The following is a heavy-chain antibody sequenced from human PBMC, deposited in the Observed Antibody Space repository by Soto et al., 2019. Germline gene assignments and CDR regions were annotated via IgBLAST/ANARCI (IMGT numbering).Heavy chain of an antibody. Sequence: QLQLQESGPGLVKPSETLSLTCTVSGGSISSSSYYWGWIRQPPGKGLEGIGSIYYSGSTYYNPSLKSRVTISVDTSKNQFSLKLSSVTAADTAVYYCARSDSSGYHDFDYWGQGTLVTVSS. J-gene: IGHJ4*02. D-gene: IGHD3-22*01. CDR2: IYYSGST. V-gene: IGHV4-39*01. CDR3: ARSDSSGYHDFDY. CDR1: GGSISSSSYY.